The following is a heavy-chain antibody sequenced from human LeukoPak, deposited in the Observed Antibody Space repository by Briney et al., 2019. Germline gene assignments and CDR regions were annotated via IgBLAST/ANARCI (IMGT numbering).Heavy chain of an antibody. V-gene: IGHV3-13*01. Sequence: GGSLRLSCAASGFTFSSYDMHWVRQATGKGLEWVSAIGTAGGTYYPGSVKGRFTISRENAKNSLYLQMNSLRAGDTAVYYCARVRKYSGYYSWYFDLWGRGTLVTVSP. CDR1: GFTFSSYD. CDR3: ARVRKYSGYYSWYFDL. J-gene: IGHJ2*01. CDR2: IGTAGGT. D-gene: IGHD5-12*01.